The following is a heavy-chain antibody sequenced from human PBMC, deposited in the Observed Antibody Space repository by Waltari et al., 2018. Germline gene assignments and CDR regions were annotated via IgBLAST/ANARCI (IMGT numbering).Heavy chain of an antibody. Sequence: QVQLVESGGGVVQPGGSLRLSCAASGFTSSSYGMPGVRQAPGKGLEWVAFIRYDGSNKYYADSVKGRFTISRDNSKNTLYLQMNSLRAEDTAVYYCAKVVPWEGAFDIWGQGTMVTVSS. CDR1: GFTSSSYG. J-gene: IGHJ3*02. V-gene: IGHV3-30*02. CDR3: AKVVPWEGAFDI. D-gene: IGHD6-6*01. CDR2: IRYDGSNK.